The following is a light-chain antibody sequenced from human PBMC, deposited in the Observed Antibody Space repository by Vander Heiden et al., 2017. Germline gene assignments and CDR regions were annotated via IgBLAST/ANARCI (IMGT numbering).Light chain of an antibody. Sequence: DIQLTQSPSSLSASVGDRVTITCRASQSISSYVNWYQQKPGKAPKLLIYAASSLQSGVPSRFSGSGSGTDFTLTSSSLQPEDFATYYCQQSYSTLFTFGPGTKVDIK. CDR1: QSISSY. CDR2: AAS. J-gene: IGKJ3*01. V-gene: IGKV1-39*01. CDR3: QQSYSTLFT.